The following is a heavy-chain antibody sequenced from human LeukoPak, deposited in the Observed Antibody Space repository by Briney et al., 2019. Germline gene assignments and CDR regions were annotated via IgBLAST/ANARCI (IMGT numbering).Heavy chain of an antibody. J-gene: IGHJ4*02. CDR3: ADLNGYTYAY. D-gene: IGHD5-18*01. Sequence: GGSLRLSCSASGFSFSSYAMSWVSQAPGKGLEWVSAIVGSGGSTYYADSVKGRFTISRDDSKNTLYLQMNSLRAEDTAVYYCADLNGYTYAYSGQGTLVTVSS. CDR1: GFSFSSYA. CDR2: IVGSGGST. V-gene: IGHV3-23*01.